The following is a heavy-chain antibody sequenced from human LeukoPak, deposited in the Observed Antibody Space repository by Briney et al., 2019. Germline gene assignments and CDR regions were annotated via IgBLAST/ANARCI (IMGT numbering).Heavy chain of an antibody. CDR2: IYYSGST. V-gene: IGHV4-39*02. Sequence: SETLSLTCTVSGGSISSCCYYWGWIRQSPGKGLEWIGSIYYSGSTYYNPSLKSRVTISVDTSKNQFSLKLSSVTAADTAVYYCARERDYYGSGSYYNGWGVDMDVWGKGTTVTVSS. CDR1: GGSISSCCYY. CDR3: ARERDYYGSGSYYNGWGVDMDV. J-gene: IGHJ6*03. D-gene: IGHD3-10*01.